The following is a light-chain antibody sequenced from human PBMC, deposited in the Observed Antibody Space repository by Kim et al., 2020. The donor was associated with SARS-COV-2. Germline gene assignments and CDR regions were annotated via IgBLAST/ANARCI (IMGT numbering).Light chain of an antibody. CDR1: QSVSSK. Sequence: EIVMTQSPATMSVSPGERVTLSCRASQSVSSKVAWYQQRPGQAPRLLIYDASTRATGIPARFSGGGSGTEFTLSIRSLQSEDFAVYYCQQYYNWPPSLPFGGGTKVDIK. J-gene: IGKJ4*01. CDR2: DAS. CDR3: QQYYNWPPSLP. V-gene: IGKV3-15*01.